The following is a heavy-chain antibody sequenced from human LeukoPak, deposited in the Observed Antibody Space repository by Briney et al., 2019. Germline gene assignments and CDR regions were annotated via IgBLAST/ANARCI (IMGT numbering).Heavy chain of an antibody. CDR2: IRVSGDST. CDR1: GFTYSRCA. V-gene: IGHV3-23*01. Sequence: GGPLRLSCAASGFTYSRCAVSCVRQAPGKGVNWVTSIRVSGDSTYYADAVKGRFTISRDNSKNMLDLQMSSLRAEDSAIYYCASPSTQKAASGNVGFDFWGQGTLVTVSS. D-gene: IGHD6-13*01. CDR3: ASPSTQKAASGNVGFDF. J-gene: IGHJ4*02.